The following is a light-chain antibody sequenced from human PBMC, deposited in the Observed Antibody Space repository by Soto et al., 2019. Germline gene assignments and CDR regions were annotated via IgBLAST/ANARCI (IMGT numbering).Light chain of an antibody. Sequence: QSVLTQPASVSGSPGQSITISCTGTSSDVGGYNYVSWYQQHPGKAPKLMIYEVSNRPSGVSNRSSGSKSGNTASLTISGLQAEDEADYYCSSYTSTSTIFVFGTGTKVTVL. V-gene: IGLV2-14*01. CDR3: SSYTSTSTIFV. J-gene: IGLJ1*01. CDR1: SSDVGGYNY. CDR2: EVS.